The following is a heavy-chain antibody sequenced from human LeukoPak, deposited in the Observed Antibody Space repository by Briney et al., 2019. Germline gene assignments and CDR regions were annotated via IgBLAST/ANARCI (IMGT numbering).Heavy chain of an antibody. D-gene: IGHD3-22*01. CDR2: VNHSGST. CDR3: ARGGGMIVVVIDY. V-gene: IGHV4-34*01. Sequence: SETLSLTCAVYGGSFRGYYWSWIRQPPGKGLEGIGEVNHSGSTNYNPSLKSRVTISVDTSKNQFSLKLSSVTAADTAVYYCARGGGMIVVVIDYWGQGTLVTVSS. CDR1: GGSFRGYY. J-gene: IGHJ4*02.